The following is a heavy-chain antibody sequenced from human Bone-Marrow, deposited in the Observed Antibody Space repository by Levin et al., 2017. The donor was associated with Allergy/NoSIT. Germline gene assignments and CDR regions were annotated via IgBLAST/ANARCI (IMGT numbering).Heavy chain of an antibody. V-gene: IGHV4-39*01. D-gene: IGHD1-26*01. CDR3: ARHEFYTREESATSSPLGIIDP. Sequence: PGGSLRLSCTVSGGTVSSSSFFWGWIRQPPGKDLEWIGSIHNRGTTHSNPSLKNRVSLLIDVSAEQFSLRLRSVTAADSAVYYCARHEFYTREESATSSPLGIIDPWGQGIMVIVSS. CDR1: GGTVSSSSFF. J-gene: IGHJ5*02. CDR2: IHNRGTT.